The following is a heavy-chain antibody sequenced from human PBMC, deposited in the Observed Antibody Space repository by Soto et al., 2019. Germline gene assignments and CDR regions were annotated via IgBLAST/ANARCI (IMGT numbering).Heavy chain of an antibody. J-gene: IGHJ3*02. V-gene: IGHV2-5*02. D-gene: IGHD3-22*01. CDR1: GFSLSTSGVG. CDR3: AHRRYYYDSSGYSMKIGPGAFDI. CDR2: IYWDDDK. Sequence: QITLKESGPTLVKPTQTLTLTCTFSGFSLSTSGVGVGWIRQPPGKALEWLALIYWDDDKRYSPSLKSRLTITKDTSKNQVVLTMTNMDPVDTATYYCAHRRYYYDSSGYSMKIGPGAFDIWGQGTMVTVSS.